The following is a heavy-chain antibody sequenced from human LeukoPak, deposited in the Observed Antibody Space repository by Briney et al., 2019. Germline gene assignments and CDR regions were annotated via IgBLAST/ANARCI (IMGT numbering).Heavy chain of an antibody. D-gene: IGHD6-13*01. V-gene: IGHV3-33*01. J-gene: IGHJ4*02. Sequence: PGRSLRLSCAASGFTFSSYGMHWVRQAPGKGLEWVAVIWYDGSNKYYADSVEGRFTISRDNSKNTLYLQMNSLRAEDTAVYYCARTAAGNDYWGQGTLVTVSS. CDR3: ARTAAGNDY. CDR2: IWYDGSNK. CDR1: GFTFSSYG.